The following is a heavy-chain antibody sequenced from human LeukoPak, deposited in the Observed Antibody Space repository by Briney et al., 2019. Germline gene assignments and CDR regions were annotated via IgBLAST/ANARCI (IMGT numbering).Heavy chain of an antibody. J-gene: IGHJ1*01. CDR1: GFTFSRSA. V-gene: IGHV3-30-3*01. D-gene: IGHD2-15*01. CDR2: ISYDGVDE. Sequence: PGGSLRLSCAASGFTFSRSAMHWVRQAPGKGLEWVAVISYDGVDEFTAKSVRGRFSISRDNSKNTLYLQMNSLRAEDTAIYYCAKDTDVVVPEYFQYWGQGTLVTVSS. CDR3: AKDTDVVVPEYFQY.